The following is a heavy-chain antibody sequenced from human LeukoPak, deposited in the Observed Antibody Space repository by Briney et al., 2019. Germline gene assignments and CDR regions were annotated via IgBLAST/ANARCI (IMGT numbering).Heavy chain of an antibody. CDR3: AKGIYSSGWSYFDY. D-gene: IGHD6-19*01. V-gene: IGHV3-23*01. Sequence: GGSLRLSCAASGFTFSNSAMSWVRQAPGKGLEWVSTLSGSCNTTYYADSVKGRLAISRDNTKNTLYLQMNSMRAEDTAVYYCAKGIYSSGWSYFDYWGHGTLVTVSS. CDR2: LSGSCNTT. CDR1: GFTFSNSA. J-gene: IGHJ4*01.